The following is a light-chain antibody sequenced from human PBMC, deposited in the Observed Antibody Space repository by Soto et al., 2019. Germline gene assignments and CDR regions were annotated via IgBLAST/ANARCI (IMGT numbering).Light chain of an antibody. V-gene: IGLV2-8*01. Sequence: QSALTQPPSASGSPGQSVTISCTGTSSDVGGYNYVSWYQQHPGKAPKLMIYEVSKRPSGVPDRFSGSKSGKTASLTVSGLQAEDEADYYCNSYAGSNNVVFGGGTKLTVL. CDR2: EVS. CDR3: NSYAGSNNVV. J-gene: IGLJ2*01. CDR1: SSDVGGYNY.